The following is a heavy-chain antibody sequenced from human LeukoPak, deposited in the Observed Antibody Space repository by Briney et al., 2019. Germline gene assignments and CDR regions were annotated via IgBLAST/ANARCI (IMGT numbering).Heavy chain of an antibody. CDR3: ARGPHSYPSRYFDY. V-gene: IGHV1-69*13. CDR1: GGTFSSYA. CDR2: IIPIFGTA. J-gene: IGHJ4*02. Sequence: SVNVSCKASGGTFSSYAISWVRQAPGQGLEWMGGIIPIFGTANYAQKFQGRVTITADESTSTAYMELSSLRSEDTAVYYCARGPHSYPSRYFDYWGQGTLVTVSS. D-gene: IGHD5-18*01.